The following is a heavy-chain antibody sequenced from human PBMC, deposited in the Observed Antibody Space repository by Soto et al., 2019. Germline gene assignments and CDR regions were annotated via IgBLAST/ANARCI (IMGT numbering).Heavy chain of an antibody. CDR3: ARGHEVIIGAMDV. CDR1: GYRFETYA. Sequence: QVQLVQSGAEVKKPGASVKVSCKSSGYRFETYAISWVRQAPGQGLEWMGWIRAYNIDTYYAQKFQDRVTMTTDTSTGTAYMELRSLRSDDTALYYWARGHEVIIGAMDVWGQGTTVTVSS. V-gene: IGHV1-18*01. J-gene: IGHJ6*02. CDR2: IRAYNIDT. D-gene: IGHD3-10*01.